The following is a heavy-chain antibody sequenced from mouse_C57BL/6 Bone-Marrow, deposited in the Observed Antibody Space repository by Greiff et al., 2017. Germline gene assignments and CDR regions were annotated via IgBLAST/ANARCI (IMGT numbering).Heavy chain of an antibody. CDR2: IYPGSGST. Sequence: QVQLKQPGAELVKPGASVKMSCKASGYTFTSYWITWVKQRPGQGLEWIGDIYPGSGSTNYNEKFKSKATLTVDTSSSTAYMQLSSLTSEDSAVYYGARESNYVGYYAMDYWGQGTSVTVSA. V-gene: IGHV1-55*01. CDR3: ARESNYVGYYAMDY. J-gene: IGHJ4*01. CDR1: GYTFTSYW. D-gene: IGHD2-5*01.